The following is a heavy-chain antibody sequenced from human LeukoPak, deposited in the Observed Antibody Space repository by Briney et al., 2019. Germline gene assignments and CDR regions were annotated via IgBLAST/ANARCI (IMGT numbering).Heavy chain of an antibody. CDR3: ARRDVGATIDY. V-gene: IGHV4-39*01. CDR2: ILYTGRT. D-gene: IGHD1-26*01. J-gene: IGHJ4*02. CDR1: GDSISSSRFY. Sequence: SETLSLTCTVSGDSISSSRFYWAWIRQPPGKGLEWIGSILYTGRTFYNPSLKSRVTISVDTSKNQFSLRLDSVTASDTAAYYCARRDVGATIDYWGQGTLVTVSS.